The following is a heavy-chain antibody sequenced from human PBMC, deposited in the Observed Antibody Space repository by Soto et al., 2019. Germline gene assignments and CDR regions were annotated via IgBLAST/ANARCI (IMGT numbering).Heavy chain of an antibody. CDR2: ISAYNGNT. CDR3: AIAQSMYNWDDPPPRNWFDP. V-gene: IGHV1-18*01. CDR1: GYTFTSYG. Sequence: QVQLVQSGAEVKKPGASVKVSCKASGYTFTSYGISWVRQAPGQGLEWLGWISAYNGNTNYAQKLQGRVTMNPDTTTSTAYMELRSLRSDDTAGYYSAIAQSMYNWDDPPPRNWFDPWGQGTLVTFGS. D-gene: IGHD1-20*01. J-gene: IGHJ5*02.